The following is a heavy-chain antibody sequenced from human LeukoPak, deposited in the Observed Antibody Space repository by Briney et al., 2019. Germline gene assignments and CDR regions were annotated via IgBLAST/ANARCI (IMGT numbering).Heavy chain of an antibody. Sequence: PGGSLRLSCAASGFTFDDFGMSWVRQAPGKGPEWVSAITPGSGGSTYYADSVKGRFTISRDNSKNTLYLQMNSLRAEDTAVYYCAKGGSSSWDYFDYWGQGTLVTVSS. CDR2: ITPGSGGST. D-gene: IGHD6-13*01. CDR3: AKGGSSSWDYFDY. J-gene: IGHJ4*02. CDR1: GFTFDDFG. V-gene: IGHV3-23*01.